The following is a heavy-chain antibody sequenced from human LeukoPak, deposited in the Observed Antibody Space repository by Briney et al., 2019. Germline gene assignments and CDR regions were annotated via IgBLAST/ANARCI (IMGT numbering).Heavy chain of an antibody. D-gene: IGHD3-10*01. CDR2: IYYSGST. J-gene: IGHJ4*02. CDR1: GGSISSYY. Sequence: MSSETLSLTCTVSGGSISSYYWSWIRQPPGKGLEWIGYIYYSGSTNYNPSLKSRVTISVDTSKNQFSLKLSSVTAADTAVYYCARLGSGSYYFDYWGQGTLVTVSS. CDR3: ARLGSGSYYFDY. V-gene: IGHV4-59*01.